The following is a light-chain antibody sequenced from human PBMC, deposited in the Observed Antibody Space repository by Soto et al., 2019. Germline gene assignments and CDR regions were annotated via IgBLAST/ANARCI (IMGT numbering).Light chain of an antibody. V-gene: IGKV3-11*01. CDR2: DAS. CDR3: QQYGSSPRT. J-gene: IGKJ1*01. CDR1: QSVGTS. Sequence: EIVLTQSPATLSLSPGERATFSCKASQSVGTSLAWFQQKPGQAPRLLIYDASVRATGIPARFSGSGSGTDFTLTISRLQPEDIAMYICQQYGSSPRTFGQGTKVEIK.